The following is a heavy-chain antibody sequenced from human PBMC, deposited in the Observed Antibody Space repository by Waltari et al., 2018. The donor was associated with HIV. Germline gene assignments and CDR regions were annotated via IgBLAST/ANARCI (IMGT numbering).Heavy chain of an antibody. V-gene: IGHV1-2*02. CDR3: ARDRIAVTGSYYYGMDV. CDR2: INPKSDGT. J-gene: IGHJ6*02. Sequence: QVQLVQSGAEVKKPGASVKVSCKASGYTFTGYYMPWVRQAPGQGLEWMGWINPKSDGTNYAQKFHGRVTKTRDTSTSTAYMELSRLRSDDTALYYCARDRIAVTGSYYYGMDVWGQGTTVTVSS. CDR1: GYTFTGYY. D-gene: IGHD6-19*01.